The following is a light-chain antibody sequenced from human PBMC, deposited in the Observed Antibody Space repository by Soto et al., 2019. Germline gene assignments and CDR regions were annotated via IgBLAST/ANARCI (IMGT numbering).Light chain of an antibody. V-gene: IGKV3-20*01. J-gene: IGKJ5*01. Sequence: TQSAGTLALSRGARATVSSIASERIYSAYLGWYQQKPGHAPRLLIYGTSSRATGIPDRFSGSGSGTDFTLTISRLEPEDFAVYYCQQYGNSPITFGQGTRLEI. CDR3: QQYGNSPIT. CDR2: GTS. CDR1: ERIYSAY.